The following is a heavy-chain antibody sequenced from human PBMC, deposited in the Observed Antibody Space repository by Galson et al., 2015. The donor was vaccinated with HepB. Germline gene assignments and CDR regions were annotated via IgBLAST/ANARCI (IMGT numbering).Heavy chain of an antibody. V-gene: IGHV3-7*03. J-gene: IGHJ1*01. CDR3: ARENYGDYEYFQH. CDR2: IKQDGSEK. Sequence: SLRLSCAASGFTFSSYWMSWVRQAPGKGLEWVANIKQDGSEKYYVDSVKGRFTIARDNAKNSLYLQMNSLRAEDTAVYYCARENYGDYEYFQHWGQGTLVTVSS. CDR1: GFTFSSYW. D-gene: IGHD4-17*01.